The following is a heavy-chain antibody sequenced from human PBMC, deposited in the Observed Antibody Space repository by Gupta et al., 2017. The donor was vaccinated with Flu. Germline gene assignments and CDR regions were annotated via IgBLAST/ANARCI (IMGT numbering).Heavy chain of an antibody. CDR3: AKDLGYSSGWDPFNFDY. V-gene: IGHV3-30*18. J-gene: IGHJ4*02. CDR1: GFTFSSYG. CDR2: ISYDGSNK. D-gene: IGHD6-19*01. Sequence: QVQLVESGGGVVQPGRSLSLSCAASGFTFSSYGMHWVRQAPGKGLEWVAVISYDGSNKYYADSVKGRFTISRDNSKNTLYLQMNSLRAEDTAVYYCAKDLGYSSGWDPFNFDYWGQGTLVTVSS.